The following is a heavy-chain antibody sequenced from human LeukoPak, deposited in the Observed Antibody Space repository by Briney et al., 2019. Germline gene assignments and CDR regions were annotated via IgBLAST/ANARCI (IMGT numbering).Heavy chain of an antibody. CDR3: ARHSSKRSGDFDY. V-gene: IGHV4-39*07. CDR2: IYYSGST. CDR1: SGSISGSSYF. D-gene: IGHD6-19*01. J-gene: IGHJ4*02. Sequence: SQTLSLTCTVSSGSISGSSYFWGWIRQPPGKGLEWIGSIYYSGSTYYNPSLKSRVTISVDTSKNQFSLKLNSVTAADTAVYYCARHSSKRSGDFDYWGQGTLVTVSS.